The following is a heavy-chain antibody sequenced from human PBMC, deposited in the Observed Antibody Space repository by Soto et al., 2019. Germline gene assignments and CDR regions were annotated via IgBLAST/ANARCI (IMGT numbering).Heavy chain of an antibody. CDR2: TYYRSKWYN. D-gene: IGHD2-2*01. Sequence: SQTLSLTCAISGDSVSSNSAAWNWIRQSPSRGLEWLGRTYYRSKWYNDYAVSVKSRITINPDTSKNQFSLQLNSVTPEDTAVYYGAREGCSSTSCYAGGDSLYYYYYGMDVWGQGTTVTVSS. V-gene: IGHV6-1*01. J-gene: IGHJ6*02. CDR1: GDSVSSNSAA. CDR3: AREGCSSTSCYAGGDSLYYYYYGMDV.